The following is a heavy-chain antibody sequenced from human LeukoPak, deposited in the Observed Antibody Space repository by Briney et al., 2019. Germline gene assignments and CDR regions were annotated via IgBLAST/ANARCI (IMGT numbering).Heavy chain of an antibody. D-gene: IGHD4-17*01. Sequence: SVKVSCKASGGTFSSYAISWVRQAPGQGLEWMGGIIPIFGTANYAQKFQGRVTITADESTSTAYMELSSLRSEDTAVYYCARVLRDYEDAFDIWGQGTMVTVSS. J-gene: IGHJ3*02. CDR3: ARVLRDYEDAFDI. V-gene: IGHV1-69*13. CDR1: GGTFSSYA. CDR2: IIPIFGTA.